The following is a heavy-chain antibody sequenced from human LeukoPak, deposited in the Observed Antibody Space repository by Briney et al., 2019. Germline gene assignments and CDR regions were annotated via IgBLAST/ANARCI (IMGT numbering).Heavy chain of an antibody. CDR3: ARSPNYYDSSGYYYFDY. J-gene: IGHJ4*02. Sequence: ASVKVSCKASGGTFSIYAISWVRQAPGQGLEWMGGIIPIFGTANYAQKFQGRVTITADESTSTAYMELSSLRSEDTAVYYCARSPNYYDSSGYYYFDYWGQGTLVTVSS. D-gene: IGHD3-22*01. V-gene: IGHV1-69*13. CDR1: GGTFSIYA. CDR2: IIPIFGTA.